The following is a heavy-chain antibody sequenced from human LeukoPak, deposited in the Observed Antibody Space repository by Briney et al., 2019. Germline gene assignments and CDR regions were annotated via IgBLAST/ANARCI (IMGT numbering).Heavy chain of an antibody. J-gene: IGHJ4*02. CDR3: TRSAVAGTGDFDY. V-gene: IGHV1-2*06. Sequence: ASVKVSCKASGYTFTGYYMHWVRQAPGQGLEWMGRINPNSGGTNYAQKFQGRVTMTRDTSISTAYMELSRLTSDDTAVYYCTRSAVAGTGDFDYWGQGTLVTVSS. D-gene: IGHD6-19*01. CDR1: GYTFTGYY. CDR2: INPNSGGT.